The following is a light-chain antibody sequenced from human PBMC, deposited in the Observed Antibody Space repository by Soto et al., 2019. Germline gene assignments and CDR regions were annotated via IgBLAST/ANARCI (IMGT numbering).Light chain of an antibody. Sequence: QSALTQPASVSGSPGQSITISCTGTSSDVGGYNYFSWYQQHPGKAPKLMIYDVSNRTSGISNRFSGSKSGNTASLTISGLQVEDEADYYCISFTGSSPLYVVGTGTKVAVL. CDR1: SSDVGGYNY. V-gene: IGLV2-14*01. J-gene: IGLJ1*01. CDR3: ISFTGSSPLYV. CDR2: DVS.